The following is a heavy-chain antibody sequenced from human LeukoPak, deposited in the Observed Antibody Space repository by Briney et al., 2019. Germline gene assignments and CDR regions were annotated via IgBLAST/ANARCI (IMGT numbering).Heavy chain of an antibody. J-gene: IGHJ3*02. CDR1: GYTFTRYY. CDR2: INPNSGGT. D-gene: IGHD3-22*01. V-gene: IGHV1-2*02. CDR3: ARDSIPMIALAHAFDI. Sequence: ASVKVSCKASGYTFTRYYMHWVRQAPGQGREWMGWINPNSGGTNYAQKFQGRVTMTRDTSISTAYMELSRLRSDDTAVYSCARDSIPMIALAHAFDIWGQGTMVTVSS.